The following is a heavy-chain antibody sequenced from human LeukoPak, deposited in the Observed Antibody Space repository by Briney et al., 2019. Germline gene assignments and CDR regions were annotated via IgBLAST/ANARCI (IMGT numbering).Heavy chain of an antibody. D-gene: IGHD3-10*01. CDR2: IYYSGST. CDR3: ARTITMVRGVDYYMDV. V-gene: IGHV4-39*07. CDR1: GGSISSSSYY. Sequence: SETLSLTCTVSGGSISSSSYYWGWIRQPPGKGLEWIGSIYYSGSTYYNPSLKSRVTISVDTSKNQFSLKLSSVTAADTAVYYCARTITMVRGVDYYMDVWGKGTTVTVSS. J-gene: IGHJ6*03.